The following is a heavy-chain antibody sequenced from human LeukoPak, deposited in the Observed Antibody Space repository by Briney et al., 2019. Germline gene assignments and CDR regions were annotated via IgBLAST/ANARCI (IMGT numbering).Heavy chain of an antibody. CDR2: INAGNGNT. CDR3: ARDKVYSPPHFAY. Sequence: ASVKVSCKASGGTFSSYAISWVRQAPGQRLEWMGWINAGNGNTKYSQKFQGRVTITRDTSASTAYMELSSLRSEDTAVYYCARDKVYSPPHFAYWGQGTLVTVSS. CDR1: GGTFSSYA. D-gene: IGHD2-8*01. V-gene: IGHV1-3*01. J-gene: IGHJ4*02.